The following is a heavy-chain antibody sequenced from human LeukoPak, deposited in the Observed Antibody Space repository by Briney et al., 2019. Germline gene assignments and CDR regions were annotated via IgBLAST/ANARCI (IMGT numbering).Heavy chain of an antibody. CDR3: ARYYAPRRYNWFDP. CDR1: GGSFSGYY. J-gene: IGHJ5*02. CDR2: INHSGST. D-gene: IGHD3-16*01. V-gene: IGHV4-34*01. Sequence: PSETLSLTYAVYGGSFSGYYWSWIRQPPGKGLEWLGEINHSGSTNYNPSLKSRVTISVDTSKNQFSLKLSSVTAADTAVYYCARYYAPRRYNWFDPWGQGTLVTVSS.